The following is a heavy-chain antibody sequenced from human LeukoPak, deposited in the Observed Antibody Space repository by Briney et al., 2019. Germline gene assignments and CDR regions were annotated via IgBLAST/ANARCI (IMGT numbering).Heavy chain of an antibody. CDR2: IKQDGSEK. Sequence: PGGSLRLSCAASGFTFSSYWMSWVRQAPGKGLEWVANIKQDGSEKYYVDSVKGRFTISRDNAKNSLYLQMNSLRAEDTAVYYCARVIGDGSYDYYYYMDVWGKGTTVTVSS. V-gene: IGHV3-7*01. CDR3: ARVIGDGSYDYYYYMDV. D-gene: IGHD1-26*01. CDR1: GFTFSSYW. J-gene: IGHJ6*03.